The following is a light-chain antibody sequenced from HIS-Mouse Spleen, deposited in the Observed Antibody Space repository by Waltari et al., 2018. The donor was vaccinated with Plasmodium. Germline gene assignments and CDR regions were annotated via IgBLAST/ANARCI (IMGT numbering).Light chain of an antibody. CDR2: DVS. J-gene: IGLJ1*01. V-gene: IGLV2-11*01. CDR1: SSDVGGHNY. CDR3: CSYAGSYTYV. Sequence: QSALTPPRSVSGSPGQSLTLPCTGTSSDVGGHNYVPWYQQHPGKAPNLMIYDVSKRPSGVPDRFSGSKSGNTASLTISGLQAEDEADYYCCSYAGSYTYVFGTGTKVTVL.